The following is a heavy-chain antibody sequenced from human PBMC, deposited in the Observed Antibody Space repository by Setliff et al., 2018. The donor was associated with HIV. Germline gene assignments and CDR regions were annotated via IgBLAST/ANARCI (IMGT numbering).Heavy chain of an antibody. CDR3: ARLEDHYDSSGYYYGLGDDY. Sequence: ASVKVSCKASGYTFTSYYIHWVRQAPGQGLEWMGVIHPSGGSTSYAQSFQDRVTMTRDTSTSTVYMELSSLRSEDTAVYYCARLEDHYDSSGYYYGLGDDYWGQGTLVTVSS. J-gene: IGHJ4*02. V-gene: IGHV1-46*01. D-gene: IGHD3-22*01. CDR2: IHPSGGST. CDR1: GYTFTSYY.